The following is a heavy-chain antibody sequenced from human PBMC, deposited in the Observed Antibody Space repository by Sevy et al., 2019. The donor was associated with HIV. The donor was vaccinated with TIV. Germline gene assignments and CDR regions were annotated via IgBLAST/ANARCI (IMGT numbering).Heavy chain of an antibody. CDR3: ARDQVHSGSRSGAFDI. Sequence: SETLSLTCTVSGGSISSYYWSWIRQPPGKGLEWIGYIYYLGSTNYNPSFKSRVTISVDTSKNQFSLKLNSVTAAETAVYYCARDQVHSGSRSGAFDIWGQGTMVTVSS. J-gene: IGHJ3*02. CDR1: GGSISSYY. D-gene: IGHD1-26*01. CDR2: IYYLGST. V-gene: IGHV4-59*01.